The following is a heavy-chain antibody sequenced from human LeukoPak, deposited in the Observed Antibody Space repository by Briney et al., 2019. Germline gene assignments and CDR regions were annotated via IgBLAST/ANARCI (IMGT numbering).Heavy chain of an antibody. J-gene: IGHJ4*02. CDR3: ARVTAAADDNFDY. V-gene: IGHV1-8*02. CDR1: GYTFIVPY. D-gene: IGHD6-13*01. Sequence: SVTVSFTASGYTFIVPYIHWVRQAPGQGLEWMGWMNPNSGNTGYAQKFQGRVTMTRNTSISTAYMELSSLRSEDTAVYYCARVTAAADDNFDYWGQGTLVTVSS. CDR2: MNPNSGNT.